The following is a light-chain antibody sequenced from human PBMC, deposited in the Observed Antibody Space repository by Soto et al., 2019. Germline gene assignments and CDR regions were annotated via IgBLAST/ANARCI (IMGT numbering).Light chain of an antibody. CDR1: QSVSSSY. CDR3: QRYNDWPPT. J-gene: IGKJ3*01. CDR2: GAS. V-gene: IGKV3-15*01. Sequence: EIVLTKSPGTLSLSPGERATLSCRASQSVSSSYLAWYQQKPGQAPRLLIYGASSRATGIPARFSGSGSGTEFTLTISSLQSEDFAVYYCQRYNDWPPTFGPGTKVDIK.